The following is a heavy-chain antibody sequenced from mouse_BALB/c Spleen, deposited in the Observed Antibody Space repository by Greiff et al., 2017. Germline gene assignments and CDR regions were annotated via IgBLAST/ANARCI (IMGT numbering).Heavy chain of an antibody. Sequence: QVHVKQSGPGLVQPSQSLSITCTVSGFSLTSYGVHWVRQSPGKGLEWLGVIWSGGSTDYNAAFISRLSISKDNSKSQVFFKMNSLQANDTAIYYCARNTHYRYDSYFDYWGQGTTLTVSS. CDR1: GFSLTSYG. D-gene: IGHD2-14*01. CDR3: ARNTHYRYDSYFDY. J-gene: IGHJ2*01. CDR2: IWSGGST. V-gene: IGHV2-2*02.